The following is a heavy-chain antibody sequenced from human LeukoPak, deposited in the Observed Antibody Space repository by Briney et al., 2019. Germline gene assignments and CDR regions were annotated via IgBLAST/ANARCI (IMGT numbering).Heavy chain of an antibody. J-gene: IGHJ4*02. CDR1: GFTFSRYW. V-gene: IGHV3-7*03. Sequence: GGSLRLSCAASGFTFSRYWMSWVRQAPGKGLEWVANIKQDGSEKYYVDSVKGRFTISRDNAKNMLYLEVISLTADDTAVYYCAKDDAWLRFGEWSQGTLVTVSS. CDR3: AKDDAWLRFGE. D-gene: IGHD3-10*01. CDR2: IKQDGSEK.